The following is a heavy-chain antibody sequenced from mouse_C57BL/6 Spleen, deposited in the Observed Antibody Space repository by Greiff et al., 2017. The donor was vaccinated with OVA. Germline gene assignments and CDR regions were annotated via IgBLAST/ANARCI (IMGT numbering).Heavy chain of an antibody. CDR1: GFTFSDYY. J-gene: IGHJ2*01. D-gene: IGHD2-1*01. V-gene: IGHV5-16*01. CDR3: ARESTMVFDY. Sequence: EVQLVESEGGLVQPGSSMKLSCTASGFTFSDYYMAWVRQVPEKGLEWVANINYDGSSTYYLDSLKSRFIISRDNAKNILYLQMSSLKSEDTATYYCARESTMVFDYWGQGTTLTVSS. CDR2: INYDGSST.